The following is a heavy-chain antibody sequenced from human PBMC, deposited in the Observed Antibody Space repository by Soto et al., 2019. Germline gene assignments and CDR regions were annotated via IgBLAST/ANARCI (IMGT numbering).Heavy chain of an antibody. V-gene: IGHV4-31*03. CDR2: SYYNGNT. J-gene: IGHJ4*02. CDR1: GDSISSGGYY. Sequence: QVQLQESGPRLVKPSQTLSLTCSFSGDSISSGGYYWSWIRQHPGKGLEWIGYSYYNGNTYYNPSLERRATISRDKSKNQFSLKVTSVSAADTAVYYCARGETYGDFAYWGRGTLVTVSS. CDR3: ARGETYGDFAY. D-gene: IGHD4-17*01.